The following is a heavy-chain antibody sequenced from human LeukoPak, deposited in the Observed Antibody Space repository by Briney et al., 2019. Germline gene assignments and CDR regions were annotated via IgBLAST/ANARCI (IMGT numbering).Heavy chain of an antibody. V-gene: IGHV1-18*01. CDR3: AGSLGYCTSNVCYLKY. D-gene: IGHD2-8*01. CDR1: GYSENFYG. CDR2: ISAQHGQT. Sequence: ASVTVSCKTSGYSENFYGITWVRQVAGQGLEWMGWISAQHGQTEYAPNSQDRVTMTTDTYTNTAYMELRSLRSDDTAVYYCAGSLGYCTSNVCYLKYWGQGTLVTVSS. J-gene: IGHJ4*02.